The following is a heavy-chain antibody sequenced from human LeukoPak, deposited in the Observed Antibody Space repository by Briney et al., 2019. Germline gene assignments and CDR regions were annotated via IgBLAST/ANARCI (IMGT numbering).Heavy chain of an antibody. J-gene: IGHJ4*02. CDR3: ARLSRLGAIDC. D-gene: IGHD4/OR15-4a*01. CDR2: FYYSGGT. CDR1: GGSISSSTYY. V-gene: IGHV4-39*02. Sequence: SETLSLTCAVSGGSISSSTYYWGWIRQPPGKGLEWIGSFYYSGGTYYNPSLKSRVTISVDTSKNHFSLKLSSVTAADTALYYCARLSRLGAIDCWGQGTLVTVSS.